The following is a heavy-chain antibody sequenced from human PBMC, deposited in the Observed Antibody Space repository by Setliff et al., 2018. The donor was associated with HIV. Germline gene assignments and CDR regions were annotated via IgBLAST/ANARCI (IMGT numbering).Heavy chain of an antibody. V-gene: IGHV1-69-2*01. CDR3: AAGRIPGIPAVIVY. J-gene: IGHJ4*02. Sequence: ASVKVSCKVSGYTFSDYYMHWVQQAPGKGLEWMGLVDPEGGKTIYAENFQGRVTITADTSTDTTYMKLSSLRSEDTAVYYCAAGRIPGIPAVIVYWGQGTLVTVSS. D-gene: IGHD6-13*01. CDR1: GYTFSDYY. CDR2: VDPEGGKT.